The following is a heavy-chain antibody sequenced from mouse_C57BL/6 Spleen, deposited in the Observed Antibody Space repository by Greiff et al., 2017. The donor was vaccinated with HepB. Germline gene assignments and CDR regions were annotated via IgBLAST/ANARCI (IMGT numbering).Heavy chain of an antibody. D-gene: IGHD1-1*01. J-gene: IGHJ2*01. CDR2: IDPETGGT. CDR3: TRSDYSGSSAYYFDY. V-gene: IGHV1-15*01. CDR1: GYTFTDYE. Sequence: QVQLQQSGAELVRPGASVTLSCKASGYTFTDYEMHWVKQTPVHGLEWIGAIDPETGGTAYNQKFKGKAILTADKSSSTAYMELRSLTSEDSAVYYCTRSDYSGSSAYYFDYWGQGTTLTVSS.